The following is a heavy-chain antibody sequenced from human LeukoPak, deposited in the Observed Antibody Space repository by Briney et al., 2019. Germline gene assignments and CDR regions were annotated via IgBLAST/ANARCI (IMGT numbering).Heavy chain of an antibody. D-gene: IGHD5-24*01. CDR1: GYTFSTHW. CDR3: ATRRDSLLDAFDI. CDR2: IYPGDSDT. Sequence: GESLKISCKGSGYTFSTHWIGWVRQMPGIGLEWMGIIYPGDSDTRYSPPFQGQVTISADKSITTAYLQWSSLKTSDTAIYYCATRRDSLLDAFDIWGQGTMVTVSS. V-gene: IGHV5-51*01. J-gene: IGHJ3*02.